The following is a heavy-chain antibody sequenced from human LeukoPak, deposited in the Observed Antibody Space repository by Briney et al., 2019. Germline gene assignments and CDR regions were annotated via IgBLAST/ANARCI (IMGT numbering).Heavy chain of an antibody. D-gene: IGHD6-19*01. CDR1: GGSISSSNYY. V-gene: IGHV4-39*07. CDR2: IHYSEST. J-gene: IGHJ1*01. Sequence: PSETLSLTCTVSGGSISSSNYYWGWIRQPPGKGLEWIGSIHYSESTYYNPSLKSRVTISVDTSKNQFSLKLSSVTAADTAVYYCARVIRSESWSSGWYDHVVAEYFQHWGQGTLVTVSS. CDR3: ARVIRSESWSSGWYDHVVAEYFQH.